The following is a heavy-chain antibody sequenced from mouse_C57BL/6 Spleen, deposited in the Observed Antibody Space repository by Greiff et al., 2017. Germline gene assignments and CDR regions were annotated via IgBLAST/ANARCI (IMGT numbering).Heavy chain of an antibody. V-gene: IGHV3-8*01. D-gene: IGHD1-1*01. J-gene: IGHJ1*03. CDR3: ARYPHYYGSSYDWYFDV. Sequence: DVQLQESGPGLAKPSQTLSLTCSVTGYSITSDYWNWIRKFPGNKLEYMGYISYSGSTYYNPSLKSRISITRDTSKNQYYLQLNSVTTEDTATYYCARYPHYYGSSYDWYFDVWGTGTTVTVSS. CDR1: GYSITSDY. CDR2: ISYSGST.